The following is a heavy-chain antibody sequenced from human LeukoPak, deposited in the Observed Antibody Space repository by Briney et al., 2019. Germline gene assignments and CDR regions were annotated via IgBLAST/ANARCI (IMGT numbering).Heavy chain of an antibody. D-gene: IGHD6-19*01. J-gene: IGHJ4*02. V-gene: IGHV4-34*01. CDR1: GGSFSGYY. CDR3: ARYSGDNHFDY. Sequence: SETLSLTCAVYGGSFSGYYRSWIRQPPGKGLEWIGEIYHSGSTNYNPSLKSRLTISVDKSKNQFSLKLSSVTAADTAVYYCARYSGDNHFDYWGQGTLVTVSS. CDR2: IYHSGST.